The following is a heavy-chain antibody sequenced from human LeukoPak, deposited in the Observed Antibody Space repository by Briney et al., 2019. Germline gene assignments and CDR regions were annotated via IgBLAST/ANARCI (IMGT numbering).Heavy chain of an antibody. Sequence: TSSKTLSLTCTVSGGSISSSSYYWGWIRQPPGKGLEWIGSIYYSGSTYYNPSLKSRVTISVDTSKNQFSLKLSSVTAADTAVYYCARDFYSSWEEDWFDPWGQGTLVTVSS. D-gene: IGHD6-13*01. V-gene: IGHV4-39*07. CDR2: IYYSGST. CDR1: GGSISSSSYY. J-gene: IGHJ5*02. CDR3: ARDFYSSWEEDWFDP.